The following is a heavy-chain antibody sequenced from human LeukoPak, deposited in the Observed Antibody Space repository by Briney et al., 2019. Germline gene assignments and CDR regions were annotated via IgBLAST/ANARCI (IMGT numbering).Heavy chain of an antibody. CDR1: GYTFTGYY. V-gene: IGHV1-2*02. Sequence: ASVKVSCKASGYTFTGYYMHWVRQAPGQGLEWMGWINPNSGGTNYAQKFQGRVTMTRDTSISTAYMELSRLRSDDTAVYYCAVMAYYDFWSGYYTLDYWGQGTLVTVSS. CDR2: INPNSGGT. J-gene: IGHJ4*02. D-gene: IGHD3-3*01. CDR3: AVMAYYDFWSGYYTLDY.